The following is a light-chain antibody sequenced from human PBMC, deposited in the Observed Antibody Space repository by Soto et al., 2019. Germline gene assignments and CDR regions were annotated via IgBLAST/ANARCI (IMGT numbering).Light chain of an antibody. CDR3: GTWDSSLSAVV. CDR2: DNN. CDR1: SSNIGNNY. J-gene: IGLJ2*01. Sequence: QSVLTQPLSVSAAPGQKVTISYSGSSSNIGNNYVSWYQQLPGTAPKLLIYDNNKRPSGIPDRFSGSKSGTSATLGITGLQTGDEADYYCGTWDSSLSAVVFGGGTKLTVL. V-gene: IGLV1-51*01.